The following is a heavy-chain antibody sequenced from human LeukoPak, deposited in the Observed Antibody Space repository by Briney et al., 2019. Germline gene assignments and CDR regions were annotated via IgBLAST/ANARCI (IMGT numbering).Heavy chain of an antibody. CDR3: ARDRGHIVVVTANYYYYGMGV. D-gene: IGHD2-21*02. CDR1: GYTFTGYY. V-gene: IGHV1-2*02. CDR2: INPNSGGT. Sequence: ASVKVSCKASGYTFTGYYMHWVRQAPGQGLEWMGWINPNSGGTNYAQKFQGRVIMTRDTSISTAYMELSRLRSDDTAVYYCARDRGHIVVVTANYYYYGMGVWGQGTTVTVSS. J-gene: IGHJ6*02.